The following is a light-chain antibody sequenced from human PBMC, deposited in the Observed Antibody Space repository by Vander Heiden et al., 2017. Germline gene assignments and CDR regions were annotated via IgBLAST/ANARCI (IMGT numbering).Light chain of an antibody. CDR2: AAS. CDR1: QGINSY. V-gene: IGKV1-9*01. Sequence: IQLNQYPSSLSASVGDRVTITCRASQGINSYLAWYQQKPGKAPNLLIYAASTLQSGVPSRFSGSGSGTDFTLTISILQPEDFATYYCQQLKSYPRTFGQGTKLDIK. CDR3: QQLKSYPRT. J-gene: IGKJ2*02.